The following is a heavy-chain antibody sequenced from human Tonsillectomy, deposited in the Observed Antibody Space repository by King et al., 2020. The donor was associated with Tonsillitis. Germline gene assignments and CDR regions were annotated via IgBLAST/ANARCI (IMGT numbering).Heavy chain of an antibody. Sequence: VQLVESGGGLVQPGGSLRLSCAASGFTFSSYSMNWVRQAPGKGLEWVSYISSSSSTIYYADSVKGRFTIYRDNAKNSLYLQMNSLRDEDTAVYYCARDQKDIVATTPFDYWGQGTLVTVSS. D-gene: IGHD5-12*01. CDR3: ARDQKDIVATTPFDY. J-gene: IGHJ4*02. V-gene: IGHV3-48*02. CDR1: GFTFSSYS. CDR2: ISSSSSTI.